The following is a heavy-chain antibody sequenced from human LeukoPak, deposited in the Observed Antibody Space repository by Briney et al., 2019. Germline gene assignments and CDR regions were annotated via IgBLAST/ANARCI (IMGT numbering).Heavy chain of an antibody. J-gene: IGHJ6*03. CDR1: CYTFMHYG. CDR3: ARRGPTPYYYYMDV. CDR2: ISANNGDT. Sequence: ASVKVSCKASCYTFMHYGIHWVRQAPGQGLEWLGWISANNGDTNYAQKLQGRVTMTTDTSTSTAYMELRSPTSDDTAVYYCARRGPTPYYYYMDVWGNGTTVTVSS. D-gene: IGHD2-15*01. V-gene: IGHV1-18*01.